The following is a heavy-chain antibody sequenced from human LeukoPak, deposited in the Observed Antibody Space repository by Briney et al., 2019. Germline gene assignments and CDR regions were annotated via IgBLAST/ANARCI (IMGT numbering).Heavy chain of an antibody. Sequence: ASVKVSCKASGYTFTGYYMHWVRQAPGQGLEWMGWINPNSGGTNYAQKFQGWVTMTRDTSISTAYMELSRLRPDDTAVYYCARDLSVGAFDIWGQGTMVTVSS. V-gene: IGHV1-2*04. CDR3: ARDLSVGAFDI. CDR2: INPNSGGT. J-gene: IGHJ3*02. D-gene: IGHD1-26*01. CDR1: GYTFTGYY.